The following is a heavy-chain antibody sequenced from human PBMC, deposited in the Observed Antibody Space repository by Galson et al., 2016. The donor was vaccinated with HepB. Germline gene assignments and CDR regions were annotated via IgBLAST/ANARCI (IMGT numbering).Heavy chain of an antibody. CDR2: FRNERDSE. D-gene: IGHD2/OR15-2a*01. J-gene: IGHJ4*02. CDR1: GFTFSTHD. Sequence: SLRLSCAASGFTFSTHDIHWVRQAPGKGLEWVAVFRNERDSEYYADSVKGRFTVSRDISKNTLYLEMNSLRAEDTAVYYCARDRDRTTFFFDHWGQGTLVTVSS. V-gene: IGHV3-33*01. CDR3: ARDRDRTTFFFDH.